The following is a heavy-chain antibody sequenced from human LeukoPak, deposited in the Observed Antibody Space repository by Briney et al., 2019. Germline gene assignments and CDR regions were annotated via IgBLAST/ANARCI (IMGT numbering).Heavy chain of an antibody. CDR3: ARYYGATGSLDY. CDR1: GGSISTSY. J-gene: IGHJ4*02. V-gene: IGHV4-59*01. D-gene: IGHD4/OR15-4a*01. CDR2: ISYSGDT. Sequence: SETLSLTCTVSGGSISTSYWSWIRQPPGKGLEWIGYISYSGDTKDNPSLRSRVPISVDTSKNQFSLKLTSVTAADTAVYYCARYYGATGSLDYWGQGTLVTVSS.